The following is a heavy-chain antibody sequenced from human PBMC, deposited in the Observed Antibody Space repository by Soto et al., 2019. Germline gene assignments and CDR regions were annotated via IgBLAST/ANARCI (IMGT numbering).Heavy chain of an antibody. D-gene: IGHD2-15*01. CDR2: ISAGSEGA. CDR3: ARDLWWYLH. CDR1: GFTFSSHA. J-gene: IGHJ4*02. V-gene: IGHV3-23*01. Sequence: EVQLLESGGGLVQPGGALRLSCAASGFTFSSHAMSWVRQAPGKGLEWISSISAGSEGAYYADSVKGRFTNSRDNSNNTLYLQMNSRRAEDTAVYYCARDLWWYLHWGQGTLVTVSS.